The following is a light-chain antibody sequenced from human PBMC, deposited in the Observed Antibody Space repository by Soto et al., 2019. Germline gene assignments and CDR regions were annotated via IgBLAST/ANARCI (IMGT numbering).Light chain of an antibody. CDR3: QQRSNWTPLT. CDR1: QSVSSY. V-gene: IGKV3-11*01. J-gene: IGKJ4*01. Sequence: EIVLTQSPATLSLSPGERATLSCRASQSVSSYLAWYQQKPGQAPRLLLYDASNRATGIPARFSGSGSGTDFTLTISSLEPEDLAVYYCQQRSNWTPLTFGGGTKVEIK. CDR2: DAS.